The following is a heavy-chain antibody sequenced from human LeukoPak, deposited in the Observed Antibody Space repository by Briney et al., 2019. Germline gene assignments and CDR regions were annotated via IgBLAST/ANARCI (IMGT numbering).Heavy chain of an antibody. CDR3: AKVEVGGSYPYYFDY. J-gene: IGHJ4*02. D-gene: IGHD1-26*01. Sequence: GGSLRLSCAASGFTFSSYAMSWVRQAPGKGLEWVSAISGSGGSTYYADSVKGRFTISRDNSKNTLYLQMNSLRAEDTAVYYCAKVEVGGSYPYYFDYWGQGTLVTVSS. CDR2: ISGSGGST. CDR1: GFTFSSYA. V-gene: IGHV3-23*01.